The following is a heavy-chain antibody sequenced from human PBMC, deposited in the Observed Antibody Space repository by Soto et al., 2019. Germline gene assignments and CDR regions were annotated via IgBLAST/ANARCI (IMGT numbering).Heavy chain of an antibody. Sequence: SVKVSCKASGYTFTSYGISWVRQAPGQGLEWMGWISAYNGNTNYAQKLQGRVTMTTDTSTSTAYMELRSLRSDDTAVYYCAREGRDGYRMSAFDIWGQGTMVTVSS. D-gene: IGHD5-12*01. V-gene: IGHV1-18*04. CDR1: GYTFTSYG. CDR2: ISAYNGNT. J-gene: IGHJ3*02. CDR3: AREGRDGYRMSAFDI.